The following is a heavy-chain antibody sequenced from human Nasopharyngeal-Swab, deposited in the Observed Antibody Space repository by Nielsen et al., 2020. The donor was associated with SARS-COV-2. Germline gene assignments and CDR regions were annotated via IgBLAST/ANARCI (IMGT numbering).Heavy chain of an antibody. CDR1: GFSFNNYG. Sequence: GESLKISCAASGFSFNNYGMHWVRQAPGKGLEWVAVISYEGSKKSYVASVEGRFTISRDFSKNTLFLQMGSLRPEDTAVYYCAKATQIFWFGQFRNDAFDVWGQGTMVTVSS. CDR3: AKATQIFWFGQFRNDAFDV. J-gene: IGHJ3*01. D-gene: IGHD3-10*01. CDR2: ISYEGSKK. V-gene: IGHV3-30*18.